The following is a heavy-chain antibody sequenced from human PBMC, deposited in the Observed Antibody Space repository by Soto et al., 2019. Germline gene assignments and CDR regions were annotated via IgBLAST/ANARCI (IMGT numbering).Heavy chain of an antibody. CDR1: GFTFSSHS. D-gene: IGHD2-15*01. J-gene: IGHJ3*02. CDR3: GNVEYCSGGSCYSGAFDI. V-gene: IGHV3-64D*06. Sequence: GGSLRLSCAASGFTFSSHSMHWVRQAPGKGLAYVSAISSNGGSTYYADSVKGRFTVARDKSKNTLHLQMSSLRAEDTAVYYSGNVEYCSGGSCYSGAFDIWGQGTMVTVSS. CDR2: ISSNGGST.